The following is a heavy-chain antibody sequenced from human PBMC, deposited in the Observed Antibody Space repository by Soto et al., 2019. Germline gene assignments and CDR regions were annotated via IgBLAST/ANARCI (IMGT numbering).Heavy chain of an antibody. Sequence: SETLSLTCTVSGGSISSYYWSWIRQPQGKGLEWIGYIYYSGSTNYNPSLKSRVTISVDTSKNQFSLKLSSVTAADTAVYYCAGKLGRRDYWGQGTLVTVSS. CDR1: GGSISSYY. D-gene: IGHD7-27*01. J-gene: IGHJ4*02. CDR2: IYYSGST. V-gene: IGHV4-59*01. CDR3: AGKLGRRDY.